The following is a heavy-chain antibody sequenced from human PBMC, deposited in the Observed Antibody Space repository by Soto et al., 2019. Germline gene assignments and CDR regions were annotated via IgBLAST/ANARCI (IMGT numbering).Heavy chain of an antibody. V-gene: IGHV3-53*01. D-gene: IGHD3-16*02. CDR2: IHSGGGT. Sequence: GGSLRLSCAASGFTVSSSYVNWVRQAPGKGLEWVSIIHSGGGTHYADSVKGRFTISRDNSKNTLYLQMNSLRAEDTAVYYCARSSGGSYHSHAFDIWGQGTMVTVSS. J-gene: IGHJ3*02. CDR1: GFTVSSSY. CDR3: ARSSGGSYHSHAFDI.